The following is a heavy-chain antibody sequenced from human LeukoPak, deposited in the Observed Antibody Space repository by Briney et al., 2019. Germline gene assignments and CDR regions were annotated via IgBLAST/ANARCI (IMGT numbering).Heavy chain of an antibody. CDR2: ITGSGGST. J-gene: IGHJ4*02. V-gene: IGHV3-23*01. D-gene: IGHD5-18*01. CDR1: GFTFSNYG. CDR3: ARAKRGYSYGYYHYFDY. Sequence: GGSLRLSCAASGFTFSNYGMNWVRQAPGKGLEWVSGITGSGGSTYYADSLKGRFTISRDNAKNLLYLQMNSLRAEDTAVYYCARAKRGYSYGYYHYFDYWGQGTLVTVSS.